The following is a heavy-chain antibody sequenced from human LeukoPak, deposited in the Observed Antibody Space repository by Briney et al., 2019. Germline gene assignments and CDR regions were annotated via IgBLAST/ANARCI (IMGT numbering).Heavy chain of an antibody. CDR1: GFTFSSYG. CDR3: AKPGYCSGGSCRYYFDY. J-gene: IGHJ4*02. CDR2: IRYDGSNK. V-gene: IGHV3-30*02. D-gene: IGHD2-15*01. Sequence: GGSLRLSCAASGFTFSSYGMHWVRQAPGKGLEWVAFIRYDGSNKYYADSAKGRFTISRDNSKNTLYLQMNSLRAEDTAVYYCAKPGYCSGGSCRYYFDYWGQGTLVTVSS.